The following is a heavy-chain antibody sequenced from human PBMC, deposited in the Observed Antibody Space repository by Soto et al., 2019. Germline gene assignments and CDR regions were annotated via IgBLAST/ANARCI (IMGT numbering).Heavy chain of an antibody. CDR2: IISGSGGST. CDR3: AKGSTTYGYFLVY. D-gene: IGHD4-17*01. V-gene: IGHV3-23*01. J-gene: IGHJ4*02. CDR1: GFNFNTYA. Sequence: EVQLLESGGALVQPGGSLRVSCATSGFNFNTYAMTWVRQAPGKGLEWVSSIISGSGGSTWYADSVKGRFTISSDNSDNTLYLQMNSLTAEDTAVYYCAKGSTTYGYFLVYWGQGTLVTVS.